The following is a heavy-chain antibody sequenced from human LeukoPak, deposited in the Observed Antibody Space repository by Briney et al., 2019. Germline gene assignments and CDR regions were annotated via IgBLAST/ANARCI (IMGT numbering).Heavy chain of an antibody. Sequence: GGSLRLSCAASGFDFSSYWMHWVRQAPGKGLVWVSRINSDGSSTSYADSVKGRFTISRDNAKNTLYLQMNSLRAEDTAVYYCARVPSPGRTGYFDYWGQGTLVTVSS. CDR1: GFDFSSYW. D-gene: IGHD1-14*01. J-gene: IGHJ4*02. V-gene: IGHV3-74*01. CDR2: INSDGSST. CDR3: ARVPSPGRTGYFDY.